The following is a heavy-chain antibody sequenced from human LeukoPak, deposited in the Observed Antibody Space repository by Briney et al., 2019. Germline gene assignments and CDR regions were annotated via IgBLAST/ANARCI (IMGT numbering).Heavy chain of an antibody. D-gene: IGHD1-26*01. CDR2: INTNTGNP. V-gene: IGHV7-4-1*02. J-gene: IGHJ4*02. CDR1: GYTFTSYA. CDR3: ARSGIVGATTSWWRSSPGASGSGIDY. Sequence: ASVKVSCKASGYTFTSYAMNWVRQAPGQGLEWMGWINTNTGNPTYAQGFTGRFVLSLDTSVSTAYLQISSLKAEDTAVYYCARSGIVGATTSWWRSSPGASGSGIDYWGQGTLVTVSS.